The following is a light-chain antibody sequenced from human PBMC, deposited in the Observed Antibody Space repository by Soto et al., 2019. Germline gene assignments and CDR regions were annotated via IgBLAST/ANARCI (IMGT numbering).Light chain of an antibody. Sequence: VLTQSPGTLSLSPGERATLSGSASQTVSITYLTWYQQKPGQAPRLLIFGASKRATGIPDRFSGSGSGRDFTLTISGLEPEDFAVYYCQQYGSSPLISFGQGTRLEIK. CDR1: QTVSITY. CDR2: GAS. CDR3: QQYGSSPLIS. J-gene: IGKJ5*01. V-gene: IGKV3-20*01.